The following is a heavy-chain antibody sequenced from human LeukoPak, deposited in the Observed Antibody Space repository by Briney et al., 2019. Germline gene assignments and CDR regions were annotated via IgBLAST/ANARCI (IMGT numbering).Heavy chain of an antibody. V-gene: IGHV4-39*01. D-gene: IGHD5-18*01. CDR2: IYYSGST. J-gene: IGHJ4*02. Sequence: PSETLSLTCTVSGGSIISTGYYWGWIRQPPGKGLEWIGNIYYSGSTYYKPSLKSRVTISVNTSKNQFSLKLTSVTAADTAVYYCARLDRAMGQCFDYWGQGTLVTVSS. CDR3: ARLDRAMGQCFDY. CDR1: GGSIISTGYY.